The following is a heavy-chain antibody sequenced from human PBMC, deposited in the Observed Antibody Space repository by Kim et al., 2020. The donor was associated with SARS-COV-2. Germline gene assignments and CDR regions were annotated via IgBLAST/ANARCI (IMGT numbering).Heavy chain of an antibody. CDR3: ARHDILTGSQQNRKYYYGMDV. Sequence: GESLKISCKGSGYSFTSYWIGWVRQMPGKGLEWMGIIYPGDSDTRYSPSFQGQVTISADKSISTAYLQWSSLKASDTAMYYCARHDILTGSQQNRKYYYGMDVWGQGTTVTVSS. D-gene: IGHD3-9*01. CDR2: IYPGDSDT. J-gene: IGHJ6*02. CDR1: GYSFTSYW. V-gene: IGHV5-51*01.